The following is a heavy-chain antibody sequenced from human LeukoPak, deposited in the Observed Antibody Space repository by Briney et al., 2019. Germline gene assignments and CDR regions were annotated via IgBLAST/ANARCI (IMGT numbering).Heavy chain of an antibody. CDR3: ARDASTYFDY. D-gene: IGHD2-2*01. CDR1: GGSISGSH. V-gene: IGHV4-59*01. CDR2: IYYSGST. J-gene: IGHJ4*02. Sequence: SETLSLTCLVSGGSISGSHWSWIRQPPGKGLEWIGYIYYSGSTNYNPSLKSRVTISVDTSKNQFSLKLSSVTAADTAVYYCARDASTYFDYWGQGTLVTVSS.